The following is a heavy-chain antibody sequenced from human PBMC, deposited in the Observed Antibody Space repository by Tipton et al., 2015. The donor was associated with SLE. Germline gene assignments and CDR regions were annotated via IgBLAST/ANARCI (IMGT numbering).Heavy chain of an antibody. Sequence: TLSLTCTVSGGSISSYYWSWIRQPPGKGLEWIGNIYYTGRTNYNPSLKSRVTISLDTSKNQFSLKLSSVTAADTAVYYCARAVPRGSTSGYWYFDLWGRGTLVTVSS. CDR3: ARAVPRGSTSGYWYFDL. CDR2: IYYTGRT. V-gene: IGHV4-59*01. D-gene: IGHD6-6*01. J-gene: IGHJ2*01. CDR1: GGSISSYY.